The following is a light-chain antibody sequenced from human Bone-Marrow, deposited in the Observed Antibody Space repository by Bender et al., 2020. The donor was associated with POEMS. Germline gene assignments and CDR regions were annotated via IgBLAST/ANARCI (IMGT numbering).Light chain of an antibody. V-gene: IGLV2-14*03. CDR3: SSYANDTLK. J-gene: IGLJ3*02. CDR1: SSDVGGYNY. CDR2: DVA. Sequence: QSALTQPASVSGSPGQSITISCTGTSSDVGGYNYVSWYQQHPGKAPKLLIYDVANRPSGVSDRFSGSKSGNTASLTISGLQADDEADYYCSSYANDTLKFGGGTKLTVL.